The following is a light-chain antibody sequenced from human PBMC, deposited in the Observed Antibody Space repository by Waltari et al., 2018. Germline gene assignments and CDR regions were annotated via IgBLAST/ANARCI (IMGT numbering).Light chain of an antibody. J-gene: IGLJ3*02. CDR2: EDY. V-gene: IGLV6-57*03. CDR1: SGSIGSTS. Sequence: NFILTQTHSVSASPGKTVPIPCTRSSGSIGSTSVQWYQQRPGSAPTTVIYEDYQRPSGVPERFSGSIDSSSNSAYVTISGLKPEDEADYYCQSYDNDNVVFGGGTRLTVL. CDR3: QSYDNDNVV.